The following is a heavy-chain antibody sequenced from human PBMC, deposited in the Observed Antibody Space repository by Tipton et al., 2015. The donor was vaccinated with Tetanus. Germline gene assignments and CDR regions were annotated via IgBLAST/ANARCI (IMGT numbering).Heavy chain of an antibody. J-gene: IGHJ4*02. CDR2: IYYSGST. CDR1: GGSISGSPYF. CDR3: ARADYNLARKGPFDS. D-gene: IGHD5-12*01. Sequence: LRLSCTVSGGSISGSPYFWNWIRQRPGKGPEWIGYIYYSGSTYYNPSFKSRVSMSVDTSKNQFSLNLTSVTAADTAVYYCARADYNLARKGPFDSWGQGAQVIVS. V-gene: IGHV4-31*03.